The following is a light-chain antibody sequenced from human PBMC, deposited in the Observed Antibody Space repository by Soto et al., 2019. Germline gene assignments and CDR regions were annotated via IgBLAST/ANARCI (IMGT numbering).Light chain of an antibody. CDR1: QDISNY. J-gene: IGKJ4*01. CDR2: DAS. CDR3: EQYDNHPRALT. V-gene: IGKV1-33*01. Sequence: DIQMTQSPSSLSASVGDRVTITCQASQDISNYLNWYQQKPGKAPKLLIYDASNLETGVPSRFSGRGSGTDFTFTISSLQPEDIATYYCEQYDNHPRALTFAGGTKVDSK.